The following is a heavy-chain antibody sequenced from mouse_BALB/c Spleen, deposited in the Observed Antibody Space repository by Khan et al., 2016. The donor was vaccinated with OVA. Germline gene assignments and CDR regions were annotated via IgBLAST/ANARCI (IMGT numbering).Heavy chain of an antibody. J-gene: IGHJ2*01. D-gene: IGHD1-1*01. CDR3: ALITTVVDY. V-gene: IGHV14-3*02. CDR1: GFNIKDTY. CDR2: IDPANGNT. Sequence: VQLQQPGAELVKPGASVKLSCTASGFNIKDTYMHWVKQRPEQGLEWIGRIDPANGNTKYDPTFQGKATITADTSSNTAYLQLSSLTSEDTAVYYCALITTVVDYWGQGTTLTVSS.